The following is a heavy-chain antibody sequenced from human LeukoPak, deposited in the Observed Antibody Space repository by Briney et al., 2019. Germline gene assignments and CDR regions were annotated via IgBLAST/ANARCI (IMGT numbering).Heavy chain of an antibody. CDR2: IGYDGSNK. Sequence: SGGSLRLSCAASGSTFSNYAMHWVRQAPGKGLEWVACIGYDGSNKYYADSVKGRITISRDNSKNTVHVQMNSLRADDTAVYYCAKDPSTIYSSGLDYWGQGVLVTVSS. J-gene: IGHJ4*02. D-gene: IGHD6-19*01. CDR1: GSTFSNYA. V-gene: IGHV3-30*02. CDR3: AKDPSTIYSSGLDY.